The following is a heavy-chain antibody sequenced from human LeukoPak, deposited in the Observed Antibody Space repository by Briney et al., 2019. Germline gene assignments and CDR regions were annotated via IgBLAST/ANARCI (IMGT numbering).Heavy chain of an antibody. CDR1: GGSFSGYY. V-gene: IGHV4-34*01. Sequence: SETLSLTCAVYGGSFSGYYWSWIRQPPGKGLEWIGEINHSGSTNYNPPLKSRVTKSVDTYKNQFSLKLSSVTAADTAVYYCARRFDYWGQGTLVTVSS. CDR3: ARRFDY. CDR2: INHSGST. J-gene: IGHJ4*02.